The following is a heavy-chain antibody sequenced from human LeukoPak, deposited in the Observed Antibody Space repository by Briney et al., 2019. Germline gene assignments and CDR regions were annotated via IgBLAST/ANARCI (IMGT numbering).Heavy chain of an antibody. J-gene: IGHJ6*02. D-gene: IGHD3-3*01. V-gene: IGHV1-18*01. CDR3: ARARASLTIFGVVTPYGMDV. CDR1: GYTFTSYG. Sequence: ASVKVSCKASGYTFTSYGISWVRQAPGQGLEWMGWISAYNGNTNYAQKFQGRVTMTRDTSISTAYMELSRLRSDDTAVYYCARARASLTIFGVVTPYGMDVWGQGTTVTVSS. CDR2: ISAYNGNT.